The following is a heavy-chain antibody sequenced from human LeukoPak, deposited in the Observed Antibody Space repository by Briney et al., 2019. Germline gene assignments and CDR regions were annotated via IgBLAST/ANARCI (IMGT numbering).Heavy chain of an antibody. CDR2: INHSGST. CDR3: ARGPPSVVPAASGRDAFDI. Sequence: SETLSLTCAVYGGSFSGYYWSWIRQPPGKGLEWIGEINHSGSTNYNPSLESRVTISVDTSKNQFSLKLSSVTAADTAVYYCARGPPSVVPAASGRDAFDIWGQGTMVTVSS. D-gene: IGHD2-2*01. CDR1: GGSFSGYY. J-gene: IGHJ3*02. V-gene: IGHV4-34*01.